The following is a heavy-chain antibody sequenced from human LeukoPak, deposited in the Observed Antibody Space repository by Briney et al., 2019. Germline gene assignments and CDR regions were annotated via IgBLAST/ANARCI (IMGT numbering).Heavy chain of an antibody. Sequence: ASVKVSCKVSGYTLTELSMHWVRQAPGKGLEWMGGFDPEDGETIYAQKFQGRVTMTEDTSTDTAYMELSSLRSEDTAVYYCATSYYYDSSGYYPFDDWGQGTLAIVSS. V-gene: IGHV1-24*01. J-gene: IGHJ4*02. D-gene: IGHD3-22*01. CDR1: GYTLTELS. CDR3: ATSYYYDSSGYYPFDD. CDR2: FDPEDGET.